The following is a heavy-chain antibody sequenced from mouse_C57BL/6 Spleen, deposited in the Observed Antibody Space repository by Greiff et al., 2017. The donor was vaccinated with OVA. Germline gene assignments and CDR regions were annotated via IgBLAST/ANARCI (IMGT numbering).Heavy chain of an antibody. CDR2: IDPETGGT. CDR3: TRWDTTVVEGYFDV. V-gene: IGHV1-15*01. Sequence: VQLQQSGAELVRPGASVTLSCKASGYTFTDYEMHWVKQTPVHGLEWIGAIDPETGGTAYNQKFKGKAILTADKSSSTAYMALRSLTSEDSAVYYCTRWDTTVVEGYFDVWGTGTTVTVSS. CDR1: GYTFTDYE. D-gene: IGHD1-1*01. J-gene: IGHJ1*03.